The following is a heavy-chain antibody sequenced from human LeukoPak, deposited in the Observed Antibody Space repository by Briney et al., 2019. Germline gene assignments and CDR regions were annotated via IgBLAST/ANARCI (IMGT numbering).Heavy chain of an antibody. J-gene: IGHJ4*02. Sequence: LPGGSLRLSCAASGFTFSSYAMSWVRQAPGKGLEWVSAISGSGGSTYYADSVKGRFTISRDNSKNTLYLQMNSLRAEDTAVYYCAKFQWLRFWWYYFDYWGQGTLVTVSS. CDR2: ISGSGGST. CDR3: AKFQWLRFWWYYFDY. CDR1: GFTFSSYA. V-gene: IGHV3-23*01. D-gene: IGHD5-12*01.